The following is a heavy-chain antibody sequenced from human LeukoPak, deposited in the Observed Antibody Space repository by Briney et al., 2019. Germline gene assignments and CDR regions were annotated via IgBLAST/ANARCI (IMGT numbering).Heavy chain of an antibody. J-gene: IGHJ4*02. V-gene: IGHV3-23*01. CDR2: ISGSGGIT. Sequence: GGSLRLSCAASGFTFSDYAMSWVRQAPGKGLEWVSVISGSGGITYYEDSVKGRFTISRDNSKNTLYLQMNSLRADDTAIYYCAKDAAAAGSAYYFEYWGQGTLVTVSS. D-gene: IGHD6-13*01. CDR3: AKDAAAAGSAYYFEY. CDR1: GFTFSDYA.